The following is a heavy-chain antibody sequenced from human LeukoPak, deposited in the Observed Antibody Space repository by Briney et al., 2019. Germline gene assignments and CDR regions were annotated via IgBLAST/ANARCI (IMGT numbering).Heavy chain of an antibody. CDR3: AKELDTMFFDY. CDR1: RFNFDRYT. D-gene: IGHD3-10*02. J-gene: IGHJ4*02. CDR2: AGWAGGTT. Sequence: PGGSLRLSCATSRFNFDRYTIHWVRQAPGKGLEWVSLAGWAGGTTFYSDSVRGRFTISRDSGRKSVYLQMNSLTTDDTAFYFCAKELDTMFFDYWGQGALVTVSS. V-gene: IGHV3-43*01.